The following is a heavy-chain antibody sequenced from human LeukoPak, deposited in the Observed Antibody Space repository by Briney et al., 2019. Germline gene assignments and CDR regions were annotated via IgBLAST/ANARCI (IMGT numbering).Heavy chain of an antibody. D-gene: IGHD3-22*01. J-gene: IGHJ4*02. CDR2: MTGSGHRI. Sequence: GGSLRLSCAASGFTFRDYYMSWIRQAPGKGPEWVAYMTGSGHRIYYADSVKGRFTISRDNTQNSLYLQMNSLRAEDTAVYYCAKGNDDSSGYYFRRWYYFDYWGQGTLVTVSS. V-gene: IGHV3-11*01. CDR1: GFTFRDYY. CDR3: AKGNDDSSGYYFRRWYYFDY.